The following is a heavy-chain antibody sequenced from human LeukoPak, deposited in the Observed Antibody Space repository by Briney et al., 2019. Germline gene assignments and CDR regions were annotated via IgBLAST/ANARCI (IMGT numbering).Heavy chain of an antibody. Sequence: GASVTVSCTASGYTFTTYGISWVRQAPGQGPEWLGGISVYNGNTNYAQKLQGRVTMTTDTSTSTAYMELRSLRSDDTAVYYCARMILLLGDVLTVPPRGFDYWGQGTLVTVSS. J-gene: IGHJ4*02. D-gene: IGHD3-9*01. CDR3: ARMILLLGDVLTVPPRGFDY. CDR2: ISVYNGNT. V-gene: IGHV1-18*01. CDR1: GYTFTTYG.